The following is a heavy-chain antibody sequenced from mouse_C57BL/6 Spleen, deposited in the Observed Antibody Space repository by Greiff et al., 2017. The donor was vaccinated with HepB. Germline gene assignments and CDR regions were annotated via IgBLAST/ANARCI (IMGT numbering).Heavy chain of an antibody. D-gene: IGHD2-5*01. J-gene: IGHJ4*01. CDR3: ASYYSNYLYYYAMDY. Sequence: ESGPGLVKPSQSLSLTCSVTGYSITSGYYWNWIRQFPGNKLEWMGYISYDGSNNYNPSLKNRISITRDTSKNQFFLKLNSVTTEDTATYYCASYYSNYLYYYAMDYWGQGTSVTVSS. CDR1: GYSITSGYY. V-gene: IGHV3-6*01. CDR2: ISYDGSN.